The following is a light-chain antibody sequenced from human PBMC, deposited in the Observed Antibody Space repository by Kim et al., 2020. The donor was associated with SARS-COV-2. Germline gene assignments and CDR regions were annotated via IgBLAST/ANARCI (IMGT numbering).Light chain of an antibody. CDR2: AAS. J-gene: IGKJ4*01. Sequence: SASVGDRVTITCVTSQGISSYLSWYQHKPEKSPKLLIYAASTLQTGGPSRFSGSGSGTDFTLTISSLQPEDCATYYCQQGNSFPLTFGGGTKVEI. CDR1: QGISSY. CDR3: QQGNSFPLT. V-gene: IGKV1-9*01.